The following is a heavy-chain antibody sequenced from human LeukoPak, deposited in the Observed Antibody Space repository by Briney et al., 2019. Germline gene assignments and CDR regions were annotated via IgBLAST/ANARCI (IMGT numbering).Heavy chain of an antibody. Sequence: SETLSLTCTVSGYSISSGYYWGWIRQPPGKGLEWIGSIYHSGSTYYNPSLKSRVTISVDTSKNQFSLKLSSETAADTAVYYCARGRPPRYCSSTSCPTDFDYWGQGTLVTVSS. CDR3: ARGRPPRYCSSTSCPTDFDY. CDR2: IYHSGST. J-gene: IGHJ4*02. V-gene: IGHV4-38-2*02. CDR1: GYSISSGYY. D-gene: IGHD2-2*01.